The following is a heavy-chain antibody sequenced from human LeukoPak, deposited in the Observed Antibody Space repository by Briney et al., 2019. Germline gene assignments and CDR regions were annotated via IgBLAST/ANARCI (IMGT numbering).Heavy chain of an antibody. CDR2: IYYSGST. J-gene: IGHJ4*02. Sequence: SETLSLTCTVSGGSISSSSYYWGWIRQPPGKGLEWIGSIYYSGSTYYNPSLKSRVTISVDTSKNQFSLKLSSVTAADTAVYYCARHEVPGYCSSTSCYTFDYWGQGTLVTVSS. CDR3: ARHEVPGYCSSTSCYTFDY. D-gene: IGHD2-2*02. V-gene: IGHV4-39*01. CDR1: GGSISSSSYY.